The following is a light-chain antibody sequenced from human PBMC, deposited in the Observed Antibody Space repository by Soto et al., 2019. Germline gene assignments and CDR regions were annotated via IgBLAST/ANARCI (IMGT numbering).Light chain of an antibody. J-gene: IGLJ2*01. CDR3: RSYTSSSTRV. CDR2: EVS. CDR1: SSDVGGYNY. Sequence: QSALTQPASVSGSPGQSITISCTGTSSDVGGYNYVSWYQQHPGKAPKLIIYEVSNRPSGISNRFSGSKSGNTASLTISRLQAEDEADYYCRSYTSSSTRVFGGGTKLTVL. V-gene: IGLV2-14*01.